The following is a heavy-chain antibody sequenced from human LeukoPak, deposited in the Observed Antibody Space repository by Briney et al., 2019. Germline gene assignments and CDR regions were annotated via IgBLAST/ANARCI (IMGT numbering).Heavy chain of an antibody. D-gene: IGHD4-17*01. CDR1: GFTFSDYY. J-gene: IGHJ4*02. V-gene: IGHV3-11*01. CDR2: ISRSGSTI. CDR3: VSAHGYGDYVPVGY. Sequence: GGSLRLSCAASGFTFSDYYMSWIRQAPGKGLEWVSYISRSGSTIHYAGSVKGRFTISRDNAKNSLYLQMNSLRAEDTDVYYCVSAHGYGDYVPVGYWGQGSLVTVSS.